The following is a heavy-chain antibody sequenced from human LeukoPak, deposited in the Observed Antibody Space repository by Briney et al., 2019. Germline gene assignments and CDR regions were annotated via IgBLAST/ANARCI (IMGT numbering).Heavy chain of an antibody. CDR3: ASGVAVAGTFPFYYMDV. Sequence: PGGSLRLSCAASGFTFSGSAMHWVRQASGKGLEWVGRIRSKANSYATAYGASVKGRFSISRDDSKNTAYLQMNSLKTEDTAVYYCASGVAVAGTFPFYYMDVWGKGTTVTISS. V-gene: IGHV3-73*01. D-gene: IGHD6-19*01. CDR2: IRSKANSYAT. CDR1: GFTFSGSA. J-gene: IGHJ6*03.